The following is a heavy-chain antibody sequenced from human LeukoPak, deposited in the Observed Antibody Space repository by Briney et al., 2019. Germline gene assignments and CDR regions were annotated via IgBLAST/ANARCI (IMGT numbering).Heavy chain of an antibody. CDR1: GGSISSYY. J-gene: IGHJ4*02. CDR3: ATSKLQLFPFDY. CDR2: IYYRGGT. D-gene: IGHD3-10*01. Sequence: SETLSLTCTVSGGSISSYYWSWIRQPPGKGLEWIGNIYYRGGTNYNPSLKSRLTISVDTSKNQFSLKLSSVTAADTAVYYCATSKLQLFPFDYWGQGTLVTVSS. V-gene: IGHV4-59*08.